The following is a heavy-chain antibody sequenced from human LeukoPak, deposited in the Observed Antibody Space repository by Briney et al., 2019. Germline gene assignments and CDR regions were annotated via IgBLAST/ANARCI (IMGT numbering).Heavy chain of an antibody. CDR2: IYSSGST. V-gene: IGHV4-59*08. CDR1: GGSISNYY. CDR3: ARLVSSSWVGY. J-gene: IGHJ4*02. D-gene: IGHD6-13*01. Sequence: SETLSLTCTVSGGSISNYYWSWIRQPPGKGLEWIGYIYSSGSTNYNPSLKSRVSISGDTSKNQFSLKLSSVTAADTAVYYCARLVSSSWVGYWGQGTLVTVSS.